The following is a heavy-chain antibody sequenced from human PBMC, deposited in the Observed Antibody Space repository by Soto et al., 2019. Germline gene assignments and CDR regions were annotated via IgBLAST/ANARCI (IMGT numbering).Heavy chain of an antibody. CDR3: AREEWLRLGKYYFDS. Sequence: SQTLSLTCAISGDSVSSNSAAWNWIRQSPSRGLEWLGRTYYRSKWYYDYALSVKSRISINPDTSKNQFSLQLNSVTPEDTAVYYCAREEWLRLGKYYFDSWGQGTLVTVSS. J-gene: IGHJ4*02. V-gene: IGHV6-1*01. CDR2: TYYRSKWYY. CDR1: GDSVSSNSAA. D-gene: IGHD5-12*01.